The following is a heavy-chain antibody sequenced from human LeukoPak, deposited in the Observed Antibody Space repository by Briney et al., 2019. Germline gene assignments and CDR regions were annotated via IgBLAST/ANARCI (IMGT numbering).Heavy chain of an antibody. CDR3: IRETHVGLHLEY. J-gene: IGHJ4*02. CDR1: GFTFTTYW. CDR2: INTDGRVT. Sequence: GGSLGLSCVASGFTFTTYWMHWVRQVPGKGLVWVARINTDGRVTTYADSVKGRFTVSRDNAENTLYLQMNNLRPEDTAVYYCIRETHVGLHLEYWGQGTLATVS. D-gene: IGHD3-10*02. V-gene: IGHV3-74*01.